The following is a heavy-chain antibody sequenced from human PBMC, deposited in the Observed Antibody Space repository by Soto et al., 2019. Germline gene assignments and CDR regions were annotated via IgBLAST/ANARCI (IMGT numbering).Heavy chain of an antibody. J-gene: IGHJ4*02. CDR2: ISSTTNYI. Sequence: GSLRLSCASSGFTFTRYSMNWVRQAPGKGLEWVSSISSTTNYIYYGDSMKGRFTISRDNAKNSLYLEMNSLRAEDTAVYYCARESEDLTSNFDYWGQGTLVTVSS. V-gene: IGHV3-21*06. CDR1: GFTFTRYS. CDR3: ARESEDLTSNFDY.